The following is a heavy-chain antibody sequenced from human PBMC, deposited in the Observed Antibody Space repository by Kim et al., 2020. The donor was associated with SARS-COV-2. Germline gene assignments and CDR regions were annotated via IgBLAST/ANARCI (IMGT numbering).Heavy chain of an antibody. D-gene: IGHD3-10*01. CDR2: IYYIGST. CDR1: GDSVTSDPYY. CDR3: ARGERRGTLGTYRTGKFDY. J-gene: IGHJ4*02. V-gene: IGHV4-61*01. Sequence: SETLSLTCTVSGDSVTSDPYYWSWIRQSPGGGLEWIGYIYYIGSTNYNPSLKSRVTISLDTSKNQLSLNLNSVTAADTAVYYCARGERRGTLGTYRTGKFDYWGQGTLVTVSS.